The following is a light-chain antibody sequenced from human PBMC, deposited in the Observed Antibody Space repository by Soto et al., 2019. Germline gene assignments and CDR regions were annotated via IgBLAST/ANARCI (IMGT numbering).Light chain of an antibody. CDR2: DAS. J-gene: IGKJ4*01. Sequence: EIVLTQSPGTLSLSPGERATLSCRASQSVSSYLVWYQQEPGQAPRLLIYDASTRATGIPARFSGSGSGTDFTLTISSLEPEDSAVYYCQHRSSWPITFGGGTKVEI. CDR3: QHRSSWPIT. V-gene: IGKV3-11*01. CDR1: QSVSSY.